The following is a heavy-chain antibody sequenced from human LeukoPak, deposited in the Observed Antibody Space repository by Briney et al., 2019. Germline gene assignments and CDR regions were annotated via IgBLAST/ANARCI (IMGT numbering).Heavy chain of an antibody. Sequence: GSLRLSCAASGFTFSRYWMSWVRQPPGKGLEWLATLKQSGSERSYVDWAEGRFTIVRDNARYSLYLQMNSLRAEDTAMYFCARGDYYDSSGSYIDAFDVWGLGTLVTVSS. CDR2: LKQSGSER. CDR1: GFTFSRYW. V-gene: IGHV3-7*01. D-gene: IGHD3-22*01. J-gene: IGHJ3*01. CDR3: ARGDYYDSSGSYIDAFDV.